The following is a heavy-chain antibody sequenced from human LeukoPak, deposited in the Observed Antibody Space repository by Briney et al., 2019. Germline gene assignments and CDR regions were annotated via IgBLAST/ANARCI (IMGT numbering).Heavy chain of an antibody. J-gene: IGHJ4*02. D-gene: IGHD1-26*01. CDR2: INSDGSST. Sequence: PGGSLRLSCAASGFTFSSYWMHWVRQAPGKGLVWVSRINSDGSSTSYADSVKGRFTISRDNAKNTLYLQMNSLRAEDTAVYYCARDWLAVTTRAPRGSYGSAFDYWGQGTLVTVSS. V-gene: IGHV3-74*01. CDR3: ARDWLAVTTRAPRGSYGSAFDY. CDR1: GFTFSSYW.